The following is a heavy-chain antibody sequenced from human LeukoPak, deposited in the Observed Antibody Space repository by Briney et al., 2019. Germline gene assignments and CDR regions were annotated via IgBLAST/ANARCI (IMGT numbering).Heavy chain of an antibody. CDR1: GFIFSTYA. CDR3: ARDRPTGASRVFVVQ. CDR2: MSSGSRYI. D-gene: IGHD2-15*01. V-gene: IGHV3-21*06. Sequence: PGGSLRLSCTASGFIFSTYAMTCVRQAPGKGLEWISSMSSGSRYIYYADSVRGRFTISRDNTKNSLYLLMNNLRAEDTAIYYCARDRPTGASRVFVVQWGQGTPVTVSS. J-gene: IGHJ4*02.